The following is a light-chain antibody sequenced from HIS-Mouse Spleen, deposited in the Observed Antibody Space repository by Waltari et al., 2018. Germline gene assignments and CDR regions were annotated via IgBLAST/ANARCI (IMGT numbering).Light chain of an antibody. CDR3: AAWDDSLSGVV. V-gene: IGLV1-47*01. CDR1: RSNIVSNY. Sequence: QSVLTQPPSASGTPGQRVTISCSGSRSNIVSNYLYCYQQLPGTAPKLLIYRNNQRPSGVPDRFSGSKSGTSASLAISGLRSEDEADYYCAAWDDSLSGVVFGGGTKLTVL. J-gene: IGLJ2*01. CDR2: RNN.